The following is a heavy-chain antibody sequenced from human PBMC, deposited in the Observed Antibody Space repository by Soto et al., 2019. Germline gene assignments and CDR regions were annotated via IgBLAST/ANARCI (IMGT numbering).Heavy chain of an antibody. D-gene: IGHD6-6*01. V-gene: IGHV2-5*01. Sequence: QITLKESGPTLVKPTQTLTLTCTFSGFSLSTVGVGVGWIRQPPGKALQWLALIYWNGDKYYSPSLTNRLTLTKDTSKNQVVLTMTDMDPVDAGTFFCAHKGQLVGDWFDPWGQGTLVTVSS. CDR2: IYWNGDK. CDR1: GFSLSTVGVG. J-gene: IGHJ5*02. CDR3: AHKGQLVGDWFDP.